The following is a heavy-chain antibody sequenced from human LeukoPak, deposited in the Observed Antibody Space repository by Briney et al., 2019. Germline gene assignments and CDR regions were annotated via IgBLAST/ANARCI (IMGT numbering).Heavy chain of an antibody. J-gene: IGHJ3*02. CDR2: IYSSGST. V-gene: IGHV4-59*01. Sequence: SETLSVTCTVSGGSISSYHWSWIRQPPGKGPQWIGFIYSSGSTNYNPSLKSRVTISLDTSKNQFSLRVSSVTSADTAVYYCARGNSGYDYAFDIWGQGTMVSVSS. D-gene: IGHD5-12*01. CDR3: ARGNSGYDYAFDI. CDR1: GGSISSYH.